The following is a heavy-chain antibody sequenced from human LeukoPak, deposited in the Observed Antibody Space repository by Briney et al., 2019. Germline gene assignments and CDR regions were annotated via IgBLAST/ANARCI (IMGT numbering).Heavy chain of an antibody. Sequence: PGGSLRLSYAASGFTFASYGMSWVRQAPGKGLGWVSFITTNGGRTSYADSVEGRFTISGDNPRNTLYMQMNSLRDEDTAVYYCAIMHGYYDGTGYWVQWGQGTLVTVSS. J-gene: IGHJ1*01. CDR3: AIMHGYYDGTGYWVQ. V-gene: IGHV3-23*01. CDR2: ITTNGGRT. D-gene: IGHD3-22*01. CDR1: GFTFASYG.